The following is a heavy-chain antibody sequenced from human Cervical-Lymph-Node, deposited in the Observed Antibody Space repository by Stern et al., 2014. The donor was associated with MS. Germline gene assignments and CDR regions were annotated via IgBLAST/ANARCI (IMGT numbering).Heavy chain of an antibody. J-gene: IGHJ3*02. Sequence: QLQLQESGPGLVKPSQTLSLTCTVSGGSISSGADYWNWIRQHPGKGLGWIGYIYYSGSTEYNPSLKRLVSISADTSKKQFSLKLRSVTAADTAVYYCARGRQYYYASGSSPPDAFDIWGQGTMVTVSS. CDR2: IYYSGST. V-gene: IGHV4-31*01. CDR3: ARGRQYYYASGSSPPDAFDI. D-gene: IGHD3-10*01. CDR1: GGSISSGADY.